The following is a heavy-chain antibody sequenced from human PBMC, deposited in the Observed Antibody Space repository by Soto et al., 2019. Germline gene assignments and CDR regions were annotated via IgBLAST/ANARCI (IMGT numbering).Heavy chain of an antibody. V-gene: IGHV3-30*18. J-gene: IGHJ5*02. Sequence: PGGSLRLSCTASGFTFSSYGMHWVRQAPGKGLEWVAVISYDGSNKYYADSVKGRFTISRDNSKNTLYLQMNSLRAEDTAVYYCAKDGLKYSSSSGWFDPWGQGT. CDR1: GFTFSSYG. CDR2: ISYDGSNK. CDR3: AKDGLKYSSSSGWFDP. D-gene: IGHD6-6*01.